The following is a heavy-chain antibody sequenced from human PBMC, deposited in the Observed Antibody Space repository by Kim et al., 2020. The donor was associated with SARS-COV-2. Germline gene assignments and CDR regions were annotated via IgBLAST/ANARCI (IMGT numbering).Heavy chain of an antibody. D-gene: IGHD6-19*01. CDR2: FDPEDGET. Sequence: ASVKVSCKVSGYTLTELSMHWVRQAPGKGLEWMGGFDPEDGETIYAQKFQGRVTMTEDTSTDTAYMELSSLRSEDTAVDYCATGVAVAGTPSDYYYYYGMDVWGQGNTVTVSS. CDR3: ATGVAVAGTPSDYYYYYGMDV. CDR1: GYTLTELS. V-gene: IGHV1-24*01. J-gene: IGHJ6*02.